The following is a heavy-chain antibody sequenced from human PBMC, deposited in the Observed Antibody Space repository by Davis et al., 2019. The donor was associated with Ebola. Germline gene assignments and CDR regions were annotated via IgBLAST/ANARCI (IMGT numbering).Heavy chain of an antibody. D-gene: IGHD1-26*01. J-gene: IGHJ4*02. V-gene: IGHV3-48*02. CDR2: ISSSGGTT. CDR3: VRASSGSYYSVFDN. CDR1: GFTFTANS. Sequence: GESLKISCITSGFTFTANSMNWVRQAPGKGLEWISYISSSGGTTYYADFVQGRFTISRDNAKKSLYLQMNSLRDEDTAVYYCVRASSGSYYSVFDNWGQGSLFTVTS.